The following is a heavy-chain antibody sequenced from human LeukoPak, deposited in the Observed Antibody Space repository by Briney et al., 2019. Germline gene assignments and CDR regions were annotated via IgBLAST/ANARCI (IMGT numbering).Heavy chain of an antibody. CDR3: ARDYYDSSGYYDY. CDR2: ISSSSGYI. V-gene: IGHV3-21*01. D-gene: IGHD3-22*01. J-gene: IGHJ4*02. CDR1: GFTFSSYW. Sequence: PGGSLRLSCAASGFTFSSYWMNWARQAPGKGLEWVSFISSSSGYIYYADSVKGRFTISRDNAKNSLYLQKNSLRAEDTAVYYCARDYYDSSGYYDYWGQGTLVTVSS.